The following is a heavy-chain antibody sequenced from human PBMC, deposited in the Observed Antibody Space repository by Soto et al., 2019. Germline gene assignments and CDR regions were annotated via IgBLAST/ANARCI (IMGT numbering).Heavy chain of an antibody. V-gene: IGHV3-64*01. CDR3: VRFSGLGQAAFDI. CDR1: GFTLSDYS. D-gene: IGHD1-1*01. CDR2: ISYKGDTT. J-gene: IGHJ3*02. Sequence: EVQLVESGGGLVQPGGSLRLSCAASGFTLSDYSMHWVRQAAGKGLEYVSAISYKGDTTYYANSVKGRFNISRDNSKNTLYLQMGSLRAEEMAVYYCVRFSGLGQAAFDIWGQGTMVTVSS.